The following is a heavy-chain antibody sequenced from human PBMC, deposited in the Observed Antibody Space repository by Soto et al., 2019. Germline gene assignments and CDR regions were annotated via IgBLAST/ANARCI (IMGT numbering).Heavy chain of an antibody. CDR3: ARVRITMVRGVIRNYYYYGMDV. V-gene: IGHV4-34*01. D-gene: IGHD3-10*01. J-gene: IGHJ6*02. CDR1: GGSFSGYY. CDR2: INHSGST. Sequence: SETLSLTCAVYGGSFSGYYWSWIRQPPGKGLEWIGEINHSGSTNYNPSLKSRVTISVDTSENQFSLKLSSVTAADTAVYYCARVRITMVRGVIRNYYYYGMDVWGQGTTVTVSS.